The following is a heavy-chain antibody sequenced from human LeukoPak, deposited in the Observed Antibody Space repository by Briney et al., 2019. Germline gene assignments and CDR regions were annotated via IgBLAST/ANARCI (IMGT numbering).Heavy chain of an antibody. J-gene: IGHJ3*02. V-gene: IGHV4-59*01. CDR1: GASISSSY. D-gene: IGHD3-22*01. CDR2: IYYNGNT. Sequence: SGTLSLTCTVSGASISSSYWSWIRQPPGKRPEWIGFIYYNGNTNSNPSLKSRVTILVDRSKNQFSLKLNSVTAADTAIYYCVRGNYDDRGYSNAFDIWGQGTMVPVSS. CDR3: VRGNYDDRGYSNAFDI.